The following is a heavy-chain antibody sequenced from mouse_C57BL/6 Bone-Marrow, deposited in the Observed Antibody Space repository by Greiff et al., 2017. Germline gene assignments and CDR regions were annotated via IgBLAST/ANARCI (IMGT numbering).Heavy chain of an antibody. J-gene: IGHJ4*01. CDR2: IDPNSGGT. CDR1: GYTFTSYW. V-gene: IGHV1-72*01. D-gene: IGHD1-1*01. CDR3: ALYYYGSSLYYYAMDY. Sequence: QVQLQQPGAELVKPGASVKLSCKASGYTFTSYWMHWVKQRPGRGLEWIGRIDPNSGGTKYNEKFKSKATLTVDKPSSTAYRQLSSLTSEDSAVYYCALYYYGSSLYYYAMDYWGQGTSVTVSS.